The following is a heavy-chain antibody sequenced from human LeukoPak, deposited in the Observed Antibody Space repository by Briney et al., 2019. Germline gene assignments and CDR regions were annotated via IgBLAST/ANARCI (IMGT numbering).Heavy chain of an antibody. Sequence: PGGPLRLSCAASGFTFSTYWMTWVRQAPGKGLEWVANIKPDGSEKYYVDSVKGRFTISRDNARHSLYLQMNSLRVEDTAIYYCARRDTGSYSLPFDYWGQGTLVTVSS. J-gene: IGHJ4*02. V-gene: IGHV3-7*05. CDR3: ARRDTGSYSLPFDY. D-gene: IGHD1-26*01. CDR1: GFTFSTYW. CDR2: IKPDGSEK.